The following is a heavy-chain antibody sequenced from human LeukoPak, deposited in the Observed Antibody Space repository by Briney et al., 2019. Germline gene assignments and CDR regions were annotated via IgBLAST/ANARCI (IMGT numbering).Heavy chain of an antibody. CDR2: IYPGDSDT. CDR1: GYSFTSYW. CDR3: ARGRYYDFWSGYNFPAFQQPYYMDV. J-gene: IGHJ6*03. V-gene: IGHV5-51*01. D-gene: IGHD3-3*01. Sequence: GESLKISCKGSGYSFTSYWIGWVRQMPGKGLEWMGIIYPGDSDTRYSPSFQGQVTISADKSISTAYLQWSSLKASDTAMYYCARGRYYDFWSGYNFPAFQQPYYMDVWGKGTTVTVSS.